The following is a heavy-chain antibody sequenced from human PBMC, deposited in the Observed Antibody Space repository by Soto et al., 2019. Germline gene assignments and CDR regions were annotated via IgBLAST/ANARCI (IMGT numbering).Heavy chain of an antibody. CDR3: ARVRSGYSYGIDY. CDR1: VGSISSGGYY. Sequence: PSETLSLTCTVSVGSISSGGYYWSWIRQHPGKGLEWIGYIYYSGSTYYNQSLKSRVTISVDTSKNQFSLKLSSVTAADTAVYYCARVRSGYSYGIDYWGQGNPVTVSS. J-gene: IGHJ4*02. CDR2: IYYSGST. D-gene: IGHD5-18*01. V-gene: IGHV4-31*03.